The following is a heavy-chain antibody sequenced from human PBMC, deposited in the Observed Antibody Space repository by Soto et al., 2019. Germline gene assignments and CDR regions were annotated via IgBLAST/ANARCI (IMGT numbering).Heavy chain of an antibody. CDR1: GFPFSTYW. Sequence: GGSLRLSCAASGFPFSTYWMHWVRQAPGKGPVWVSRINNDGSTTRYAGSVKGRFTISRDNAKNTLYLQMNSLRAEAAAVYYCASQGHYYYGSGVWGQGTTVTVSS. CDR2: INNDGSTT. J-gene: IGHJ6*02. CDR3: ASQGHYYYGSGV. V-gene: IGHV3-74*01.